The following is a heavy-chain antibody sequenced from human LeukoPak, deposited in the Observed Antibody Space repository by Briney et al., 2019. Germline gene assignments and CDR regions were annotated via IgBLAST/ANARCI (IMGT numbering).Heavy chain of an antibody. D-gene: IGHD3-3*01. CDR2: MNPNSGNT. Sequence: ASVKVSCKASGYTFTGYDINWVRQATGQGLEWMGWMNPNSGNTGYAQKFQGRVTITRNTSISTAYMELSSLRSEDTAVYYCVWSGYYTFAYYMDVWGKGTTVTVSS. CDR1: GYTFTGYD. J-gene: IGHJ6*03. CDR3: VWSGYYTFAYYMDV. V-gene: IGHV1-8*03.